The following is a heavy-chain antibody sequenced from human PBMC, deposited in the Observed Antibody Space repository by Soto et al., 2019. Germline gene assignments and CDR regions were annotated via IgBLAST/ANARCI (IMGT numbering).Heavy chain of an antibody. D-gene: IGHD1-26*01. V-gene: IGHV4-39*01. Sequence: SATLSLTCTVSGGSISSSNYYWGWIRQPQGKGLEWIGSIYYSGRTYYNPSLKSRVTISVDTSKNQFSLKLSSVTATDTAVYYCATPSDGWEIPEHWGQGTLVTVS. CDR3: ATPSDGWEIPEH. CDR1: GGSISSSNYY. CDR2: IYYSGRT. J-gene: IGHJ4*02.